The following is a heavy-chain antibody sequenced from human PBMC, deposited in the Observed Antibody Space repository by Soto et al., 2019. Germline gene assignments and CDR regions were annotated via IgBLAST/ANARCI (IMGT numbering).Heavy chain of an antibody. J-gene: IGHJ3*02. D-gene: IGHD5-12*01. V-gene: IGHV3-15*07. Sequence: GGSLRLSCAASGFTFSNAWMNWVRQAPGKGLEWVGRIKSKTDGGTTDYAAPVKGRFTISRDDSKNTLYLQMNSLKTEDTAVYYCTTAGYSGYDFRAYDAFDIWGQGTMVTVSS. CDR2: IKSKTDGGTT. CDR1: GFTFSNAW. CDR3: TTAGYSGYDFRAYDAFDI.